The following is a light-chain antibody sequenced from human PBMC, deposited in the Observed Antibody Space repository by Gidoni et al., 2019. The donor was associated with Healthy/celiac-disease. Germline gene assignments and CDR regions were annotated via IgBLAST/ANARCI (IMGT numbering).Light chain of an antibody. V-gene: IGKV3-15*01. J-gene: IGKJ1*01. CDR1: QSVRSN. CDR2: GAS. Sequence: EIVMTQSPATLSVSPGERATLSCRASQSVRSNLAWYQQKPVQAPRLLIYGASTRATGIPASFISSGSGTEYTLTISSLQSADFAVYYCHQYNNWPPCTFGQXTNVEIK. CDR3: HQYNNWPPCT.